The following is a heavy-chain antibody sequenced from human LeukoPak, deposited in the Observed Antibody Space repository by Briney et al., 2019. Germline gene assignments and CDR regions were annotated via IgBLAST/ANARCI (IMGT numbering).Heavy chain of an antibody. D-gene: IGHD3-3*01. CDR1: GVSITSSSYY. Sequence: SETLSLTCTVSGVSITSSSYYWAWIRQSPGKGLEWIGSIYYSGSTYFNPSLKSRVTMSVDTSENQFSLKLTSVTAADTALYYCARTGRFGVASWFDPWGQGTLTTVSS. J-gene: IGHJ5*02. CDR3: ARTGRFGVASWFDP. V-gene: IGHV4-39*01. CDR2: IYYSGST.